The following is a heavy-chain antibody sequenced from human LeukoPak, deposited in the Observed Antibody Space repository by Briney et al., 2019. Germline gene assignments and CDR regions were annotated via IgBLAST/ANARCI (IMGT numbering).Heavy chain of an antibody. D-gene: IGHD6-13*01. CDR2: IYYSGST. Sequence: SETLSLTCIVSGGSINAYYWSWIRQPPGKGLEWIGSIYYSGSTNYNPSLKSRVTISVDTSKNQFSLKLSSVTAADTAVYYCARGSSSWSPYYYYMDVWGKGTTVTISS. J-gene: IGHJ6*03. CDR3: ARGSSSWSPYYYYMDV. CDR1: GGSINAYY. V-gene: IGHV4-59*01.